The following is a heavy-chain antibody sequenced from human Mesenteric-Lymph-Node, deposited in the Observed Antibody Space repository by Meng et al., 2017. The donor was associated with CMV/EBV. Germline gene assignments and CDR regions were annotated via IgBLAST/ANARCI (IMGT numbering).Heavy chain of an antibody. D-gene: IGHD3-9*01. Sequence: GESLKISCAASGFTFSSYGMHWVRQAPGKGLEWVAFIRYDGSNEYYADSVKGRFTISRDNSKNSLYLQMNSLRAEDTAVYYCARDFLQHYDILTGYYSWGQGTLVTVSS. CDR1: GFTFSSYG. J-gene: IGHJ5*02. V-gene: IGHV3-30*02. CDR3: ARDFLQHYDILTGYYS. CDR2: IRYDGSNE.